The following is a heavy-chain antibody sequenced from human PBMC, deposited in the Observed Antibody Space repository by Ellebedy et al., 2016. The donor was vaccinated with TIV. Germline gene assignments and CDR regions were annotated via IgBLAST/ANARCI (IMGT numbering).Heavy chain of an antibody. V-gene: IGHV1-24*01. Sequence: ASVKVSCXVSGYTLTELSMHWVRQAPGKGLEWMGGFDPEDGETIYAQKFQGRVTMTRNTSISTAYMELSSLRSEDTAVYYCATDRGSSGWYYFDYWGQGTLVTVSS. CDR3: ATDRGSSGWYYFDY. D-gene: IGHD6-19*01. CDR2: FDPEDGET. CDR1: GYTLTELS. J-gene: IGHJ4*02.